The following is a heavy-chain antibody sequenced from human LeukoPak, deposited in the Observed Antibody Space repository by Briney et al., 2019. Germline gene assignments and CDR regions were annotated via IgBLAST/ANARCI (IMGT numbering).Heavy chain of an antibody. Sequence: GGSLRLSCEASGFTFSSYAMSWVRQAPGKGLEWVSGISTNGGSTSYADSVKGRLTISRDNSKNTLYLQMNSLRAEDTAVYYCASKIGDYFDYWGQGTLVTVSS. CDR1: GFTFSSYA. CDR3: ASKIGDYFDY. CDR2: ISTNGGST. V-gene: IGHV3-23*01. J-gene: IGHJ4*02. D-gene: IGHD3-22*01.